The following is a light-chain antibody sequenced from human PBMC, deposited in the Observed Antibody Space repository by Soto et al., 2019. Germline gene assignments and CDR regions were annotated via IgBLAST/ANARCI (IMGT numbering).Light chain of an antibody. J-gene: IGLJ2*01. CDR1: SSNIGSNT. CDR3: AAWDGSLNVVV. CDR2: DNN. V-gene: IGLV1-44*01. Sequence: QSVLTQPPSASGTPGQRVTISCSGSSSNIGSNTVNWYQQLPRTAPKLLIYDNNQRPSGVPDRFSGSKSGTSASLAISGLQSEDEADYYCAAWDGSLNVVVFGGGTKLTVL.